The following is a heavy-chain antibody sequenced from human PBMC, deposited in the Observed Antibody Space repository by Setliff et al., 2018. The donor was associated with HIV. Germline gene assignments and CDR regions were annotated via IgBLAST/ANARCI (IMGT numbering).Heavy chain of an antibody. V-gene: IGHV3-21*01. D-gene: IGHD6-13*01. CDR3: ARVRARYGSSWSFDY. Sequence: GASLTISCAASGFTFSTYSMNWVRLAPGRGLGWISSISVSGFNIYYADSVKGRFFVSRDDAKNSLFLQMNSLRTEDTAVYFCARVRARYGSSWSFDYWGQGTPVTVSS. CDR2: ISVSGFNI. J-gene: IGHJ4*02. CDR1: GFTFSTYS.